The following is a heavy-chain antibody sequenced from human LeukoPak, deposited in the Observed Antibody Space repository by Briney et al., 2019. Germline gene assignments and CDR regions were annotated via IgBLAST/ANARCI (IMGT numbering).Heavy chain of an antibody. Sequence: PGGSLRLSCEASGFTFSGYAVSWVRQAPGKGLQWVSVIYSNTSAYYADSVKGRFTISRHNSKNTLYLQMTSLRAEDTAVYYCARDIPVDSRSSVPKPVRDSWGQGTLVTVSS. D-gene: IGHD6-6*01. V-gene: IGHV3-53*04. J-gene: IGHJ5*02. CDR3: ARDIPVDSRSSVPKPVRDS. CDR2: IYSNTSA. CDR1: GFTFSGYA.